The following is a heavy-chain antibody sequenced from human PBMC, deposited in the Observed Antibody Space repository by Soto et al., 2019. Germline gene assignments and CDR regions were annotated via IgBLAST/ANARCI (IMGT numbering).Heavy chain of an antibody. CDR3: ARDQRLGELSLLYSYYYYYGMDA. CDR2: ISAYNGNT. V-gene: IGHV1-18*01. J-gene: IGHJ6*02. Sequence: GASVKVSCKASGYTFTSYGISWVRQAPGQGLEWMGWISAYNGNTNYAQKLQGRVTMTTDTSTSTAYMELRSLRSDDTAVYYCARDQRLGELSLLYSYYYYYGMDAWGQGTTVTVSS. CDR1: GYTFTSYG. D-gene: IGHD3-16*02.